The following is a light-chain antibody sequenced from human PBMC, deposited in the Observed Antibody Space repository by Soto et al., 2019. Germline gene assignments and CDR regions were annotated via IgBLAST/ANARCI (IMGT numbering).Light chain of an antibody. CDR3: QQYNSWPPWT. CDR1: QSVSSN. J-gene: IGKJ1*01. Sequence: EIVMTQSPATLSVSPGERATLSCRASQSVSSNLVWYQQKPGQAPRLLIYGASTRATGIPARFIGSGSGTEFSLTISSLQAEDFAVYYCQQYNSWPPWTFGQGTKVEIK. V-gene: IGKV3-15*01. CDR2: GAS.